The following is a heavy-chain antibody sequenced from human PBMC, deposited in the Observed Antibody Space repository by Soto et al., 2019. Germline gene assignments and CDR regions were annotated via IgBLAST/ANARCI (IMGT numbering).Heavy chain of an antibody. CDR2: ISGSGGST. D-gene: IGHD2-15*01. CDR3: AKYPFYQPLLPGYYTLF. CDR1: GFTFSSYA. V-gene: IGHV3-23*01. J-gene: IGHJ4*02. Sequence: GGCLRLSCAASGFTFSSYAMSWVRQAPGKGLEWVSAISGSGGSTYYADSVKGRFTISRDNSKNTLYLQMNSLRAEDTAVYYCAKYPFYQPLLPGYYTLFWCQGPLVTLSS.